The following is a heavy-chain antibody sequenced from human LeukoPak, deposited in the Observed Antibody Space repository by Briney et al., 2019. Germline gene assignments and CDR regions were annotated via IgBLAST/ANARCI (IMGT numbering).Heavy chain of an antibody. Sequence: PSETLSLTCAVSGVSISSGGYSWSWIRQPPGKGLEWIGYIYQSGNTYYSPSLKSRVTLSVDRSTNHFSLKLSSVTAADTAVYYCARGELYSYGSSWFDPWGQGTLVTVSS. CDR1: GVSISSGGYS. D-gene: IGHD5-18*01. CDR2: IYQSGNT. CDR3: ARGELYSYGSSWFDP. J-gene: IGHJ5*02. V-gene: IGHV4-30-2*01.